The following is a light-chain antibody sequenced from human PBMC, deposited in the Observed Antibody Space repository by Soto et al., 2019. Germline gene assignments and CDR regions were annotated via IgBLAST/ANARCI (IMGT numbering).Light chain of an antibody. CDR1: QSVSSTY. CDR3: QQYGNSSRT. Sequence: EIVLTQSPGTLSLSPGERATLSCRASQSVSSTYLAWYQQKPGQAPRLLMYSASSRATGIPDRFSGSGSGTDFTLTINRLEPEDFAVYYCQQYGNSSRTFGQGTKVEIK. CDR2: SAS. V-gene: IGKV3-20*01. J-gene: IGKJ1*01.